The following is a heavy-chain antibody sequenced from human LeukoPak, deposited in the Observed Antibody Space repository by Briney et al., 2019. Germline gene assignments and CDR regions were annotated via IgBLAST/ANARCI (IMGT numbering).Heavy chain of an antibody. D-gene: IGHD6-19*01. CDR3: ARSRRPIYSSGPHYFDY. J-gene: IGHJ4*02. Sequence: SETLSLTCTVSGGSISSYYWSWIRQPPGKGLEWIGYIYYSGSTNYNPSLKSRVTISVDTSKNQFSLKLSSVTAADTAVYYCARSRRPIYSSGPHYFDYWGQGTLVTVSS. CDR1: GGSISSYY. CDR2: IYYSGST. V-gene: IGHV4-59*01.